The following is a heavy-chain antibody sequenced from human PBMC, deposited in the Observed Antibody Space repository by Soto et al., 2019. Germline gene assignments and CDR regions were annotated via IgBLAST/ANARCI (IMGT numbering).Heavy chain of an antibody. CDR2: ISYDGSNK. D-gene: IGHD3-10*01. V-gene: IGHV3-30*18. Sequence: QVKLVESGGGVVQPGRSLRLSCAASGFTFSSYGMHWVRQAPGKGLEWVAVISYDGSNKYYADSVKGRFTISRDNSKNTLYLQMNSLRAEDTAVYYCAKGSPYYYGSGSYSGGYWGQGTLVTVSS. J-gene: IGHJ4*02. CDR1: GFTFSSYG. CDR3: AKGSPYYYGSGSYSGGY.